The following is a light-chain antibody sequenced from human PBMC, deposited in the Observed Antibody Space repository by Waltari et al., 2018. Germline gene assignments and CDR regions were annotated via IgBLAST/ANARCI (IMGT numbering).Light chain of an antibody. CDR2: YDS. CDR1: NIESKS. V-gene: IGLV3-21*01. CDR3: QVWDANTDPGV. J-gene: IGLJ1*01. Sequence: SYVLTQPPSVSVAPGETARITCGGNNIESKSVHWYRQRPGQAPVLVISYDSDRPSGIPERFSGSNSGKTATLTISRVEAGDEADYYCQVWDANTDPGVFGTGTEVTVL.